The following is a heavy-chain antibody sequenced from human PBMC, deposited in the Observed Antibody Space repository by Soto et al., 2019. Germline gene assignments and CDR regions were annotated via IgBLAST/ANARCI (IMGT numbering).Heavy chain of an antibody. Sequence: ASVNVSCKSSGYTFTSYPIHWVRQAPGQGLECMGWINAGNGDTKYSQKFQGRVTITRDTSAITAYMELSSLRSEDTAVYYCARDWTHYDSSGPGDYWGQGTLVTVSS. CDR1: GYTFTSYP. V-gene: IGHV1-3*01. D-gene: IGHD3-22*01. CDR3: ARDWTHYDSSGPGDY. J-gene: IGHJ4*02. CDR2: INAGNGDT.